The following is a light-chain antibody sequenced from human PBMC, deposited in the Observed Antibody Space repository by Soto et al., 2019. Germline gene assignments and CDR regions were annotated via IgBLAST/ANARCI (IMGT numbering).Light chain of an antibody. J-gene: IGKJ5*01. CDR3: QQYGSVIT. CDR2: GAS. Sequence: EIVLTQSPGTLSLSPGERATLSCRASQSVSSSYLAWYQQKPGQAPRLLIYGASSRATGIPDRFSGSGSGTDSTLTISRLEPEDFAVYYCQQYGSVITFGQGTRLEI. V-gene: IGKV3-20*01. CDR1: QSVSSSY.